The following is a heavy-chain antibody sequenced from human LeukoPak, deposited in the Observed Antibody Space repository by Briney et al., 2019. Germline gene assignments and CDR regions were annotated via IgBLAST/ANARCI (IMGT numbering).Heavy chain of an antibody. CDR3: AKDLPYYDILTCYREFGAFDI. CDR2: ISYDGSNK. D-gene: IGHD3-9*01. CDR1: GFTFSRYG. Sequence: PGGSLRLSCAPSGFTFSRYGMHWVRRAPGQGLEGVAVISYDGSNKYYADSVKGRFTISRDNSKNTLYLQMNSLRAEDTAVYYCAKDLPYYDILTCYREFGAFDIWGQGTMVTVSS. V-gene: IGHV3-30*18. J-gene: IGHJ3*02.